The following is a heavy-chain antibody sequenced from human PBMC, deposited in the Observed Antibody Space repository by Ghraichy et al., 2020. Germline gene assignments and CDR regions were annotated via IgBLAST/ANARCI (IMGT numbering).Heavy chain of an antibody. V-gene: IGHV1-3*01. CDR3: AREHFFFGSGSSLTDANWFDP. D-gene: IGHD3-10*01. Sequence: ASVKVSCKASGYTFTNYALHWVRQAPGQRLEWMGWINAGNDDTGFSQKFQGRLTFTADTSANTAYMELSSLRSEDTAVYYCAREHFFFGSGSSLTDANWFDPWGQGTLVTVSS. CDR2: INAGNDDT. CDR1: GYTFTNYA. J-gene: IGHJ5*02.